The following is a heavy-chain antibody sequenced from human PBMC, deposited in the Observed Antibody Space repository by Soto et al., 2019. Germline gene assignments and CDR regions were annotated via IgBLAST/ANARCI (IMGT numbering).Heavy chain of an antibody. Sequence: SETLSLTCTVSGGSISSYYWSWIRQPPGKGLEWIGYIYYSGSTNYNPSLKSRVTISVDTSKNQFSLKLSSVTAADTAVYCCARDRYGDYVFDYWGQGTLVTVSS. D-gene: IGHD4-17*01. CDR2: IYYSGST. CDR1: GGSISSYY. J-gene: IGHJ4*02. CDR3: ARDRYGDYVFDY. V-gene: IGHV4-59*01.